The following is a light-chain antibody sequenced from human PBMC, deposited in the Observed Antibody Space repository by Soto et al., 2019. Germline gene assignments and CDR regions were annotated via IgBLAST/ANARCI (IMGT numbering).Light chain of an antibody. Sequence: DIQMTQSPSTLSASVGDRVTITCRASQTIGSWLAWYQQKPGKAPKVLIYDASSLESGVPSRFSGSGSGTEFTLTISSLQPDDFAIYYCQQYNSYWTFGQGTKVDIK. CDR3: QQYNSYWT. CDR2: DAS. J-gene: IGKJ1*01. V-gene: IGKV1-5*01. CDR1: QTIGSW.